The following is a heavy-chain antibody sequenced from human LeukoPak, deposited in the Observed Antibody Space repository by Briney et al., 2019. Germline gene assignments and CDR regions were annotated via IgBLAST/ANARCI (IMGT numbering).Heavy chain of an antibody. CDR1: GYTFTSYD. V-gene: IGHV1-8*01. Sequence: ASVTVSCKASGYTFTSYDINWVRQATGQGLEWMGWMNPNSGNTGYAQKFQGRVTMTRNTSISTAYMELSSLRSEDTAVYYCARGLRYFDWLLLPAVWGQGTTVTVSS. J-gene: IGHJ6*02. D-gene: IGHD3-9*01. CDR3: ARGLRYFDWLLLPAV. CDR2: MNPNSGNT.